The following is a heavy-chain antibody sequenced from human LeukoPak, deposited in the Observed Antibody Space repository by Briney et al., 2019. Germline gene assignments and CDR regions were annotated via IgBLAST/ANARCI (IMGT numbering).Heavy chain of an antibody. CDR3: AKERVGAPDY. D-gene: IGHD1-26*01. CDR1: GFTFSSYG. V-gene: IGHV3-30*18. CDR2: ISYDGSNK. J-gene: IGHJ4*02. Sequence: PGGSLRLSCAASGFTFSSYGMHWVRQAPGKGLEWVAAISYDGSNKYYAGSVKGRFTISRDNSKNTLYLQMNSLRAEDTAVYYCAKERVGAPDYWGQGTLVTVSS.